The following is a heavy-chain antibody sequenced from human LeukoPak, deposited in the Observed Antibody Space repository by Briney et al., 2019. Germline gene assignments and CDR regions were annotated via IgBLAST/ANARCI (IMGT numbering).Heavy chain of an antibody. Sequence: GGSLRLSCEASGFTLSNYAMSWVRQAPGKGLEWVSTLSGSGGTVYYADSVKGRFTISRDNSKNTLYLQVNSLRAEDTAIYYCAREIDSSGYQANYFDYWGQGTLVTVSS. CDR3: AREIDSSGYQANYFDY. V-gene: IGHV3-23*01. CDR2: LSGSGGTV. D-gene: IGHD3-22*01. CDR1: GFTLSNYA. J-gene: IGHJ4*02.